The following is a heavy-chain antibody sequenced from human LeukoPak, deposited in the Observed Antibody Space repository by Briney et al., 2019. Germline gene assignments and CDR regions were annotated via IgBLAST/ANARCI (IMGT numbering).Heavy chain of an antibody. V-gene: IGHV4-30-4*01. CDR2: IYYSGST. CDR1: GGSISSGDYY. Sequence: SQTLSLTCTVSGGSISSGDYYWSWIRQPPGKGLEWIGYIYYSGSTYYNPSLKSRVTISVDTSKNQFSLKLSSVTAADTAVYYCARDNYYGSGSYQFDPWGRGTLVTVSS. CDR3: ARDNYYGSGSYQFDP. J-gene: IGHJ5*02. D-gene: IGHD3-10*01.